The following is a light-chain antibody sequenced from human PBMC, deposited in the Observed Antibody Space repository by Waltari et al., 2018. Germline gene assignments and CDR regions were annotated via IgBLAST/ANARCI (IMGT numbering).Light chain of an antibody. J-gene: IGLJ2*01. Sequence: QSMLTQPPSVSGAPGQRVTISCTGSSSNIGAGYDVHWYQQLPGTAPKLLIYDNNNRPSGVPDRFSGSKSGTSASLAITGLQAEDEADYYCQSYDSSLSGSVFGGGTKLTVL. CDR3: QSYDSSLSGSV. CDR2: DNN. CDR1: SSNIGAGYD. V-gene: IGLV1-40*01.